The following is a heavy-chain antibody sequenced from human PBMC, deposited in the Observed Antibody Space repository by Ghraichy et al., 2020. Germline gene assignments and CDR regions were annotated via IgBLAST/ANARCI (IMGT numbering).Heavy chain of an antibody. Sequence: ASVKVSCKASGYTFMNYGISWVRQAPGQGLEWMGWISAYNGNTDSAQKVQGRVTLSTDSSSSTAYMELRGLKSDDTAIYYCARDPPVFAAGLLDYWGQGTLVTVSS. CDR1: GYTFMNYG. CDR2: ISAYNGNT. J-gene: IGHJ4*02. CDR3: ARDPPVFAAGLLDY. V-gene: IGHV1-18*01. D-gene: IGHD2-15*01.